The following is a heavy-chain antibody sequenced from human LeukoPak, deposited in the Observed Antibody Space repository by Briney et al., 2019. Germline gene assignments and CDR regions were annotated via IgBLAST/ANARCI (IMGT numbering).Heavy chain of an antibody. CDR2: ISWNSGSI. J-gene: IGHJ4*02. Sequence: GGSLRLSCAASGFTFDDYALHWVRQAPGKGLEWVSGISWNSGSIGCADSVKGRFTISRDNAKNSLYLQMNSLRAEDMALYYCAKGREGSGYSSGWYYFDYWSQGTLVTVSS. V-gene: IGHV3-9*03. D-gene: IGHD6-19*01. CDR3: AKGREGSGYSSGWYYFDY. CDR1: GFTFDDYA.